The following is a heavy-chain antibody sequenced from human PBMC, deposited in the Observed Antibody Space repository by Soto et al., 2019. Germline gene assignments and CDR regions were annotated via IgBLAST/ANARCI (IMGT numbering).Heavy chain of an antibody. CDR3: ATAPYCGGGDCSNYFDY. Sequence: GGSLRLSCAASGFTFSGSAMHWVRQASGKGLEWVGRIRSKANSYATAYAASVKGRFTISRDDSKNTAYLQMNSLKTEDTAVYYCATAPYCGGGDCSNYFDYWGQGALVTVSS. CDR1: GFTFSGSA. CDR2: IRSKANSYAT. V-gene: IGHV3-73*01. D-gene: IGHD2-21*01. J-gene: IGHJ4*02.